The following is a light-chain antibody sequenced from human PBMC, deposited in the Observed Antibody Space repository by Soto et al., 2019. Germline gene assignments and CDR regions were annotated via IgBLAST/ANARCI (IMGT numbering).Light chain of an antibody. CDR2: AAS. CDR3: QQSYSTYWT. CDR1: QSISSY. J-gene: IGKJ1*01. Sequence: DIPMTQSPSSLSASVGDRVTITCRASQSISSYLNWYQQKPGKAPKLLIYAASSLQSGVPSRFSGSGSGTDLTLTISSLQPEDFATYYCQQSYSTYWTFGQGTKVEIK. V-gene: IGKV1-39*01.